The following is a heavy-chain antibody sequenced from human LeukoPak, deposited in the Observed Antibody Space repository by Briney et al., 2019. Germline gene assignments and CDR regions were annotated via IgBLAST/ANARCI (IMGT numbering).Heavy chain of an antibody. CDR1: GFTFGDYA. V-gene: IGHV3-49*04. J-gene: IGHJ4*02. Sequence: GSLRLSCTTSGFTFGDYAMSWVRQAPGKGLEWVGFIRGKAYGGTTEYAASVKGRFTISRDDSKSITYLQMNSLKTEDTAVYYCTSGSTVTSTRGYYYWGQGTLVTVSS. CDR2: IRGKAYGGTT. D-gene: IGHD4-17*01. CDR3: TSGSTVTSTRGYYY.